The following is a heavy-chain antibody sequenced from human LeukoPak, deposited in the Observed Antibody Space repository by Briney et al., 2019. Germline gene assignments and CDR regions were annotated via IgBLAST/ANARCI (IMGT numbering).Heavy chain of an antibody. V-gene: IGHV2-70*11. CDR3: VQTQGHCRSTTCYAIFDY. D-gene: IGHD2-2*01. Sequence: SGPTLVNPTQTLTLTCTFSGFSLSTSGMCVSWIRQPPGKALEWLARIDWDDDKHYSTSLKTRLTISKDTSKNQVVLTMTNMDPVDTATYYCVQTQGHCRSTTCYAIFDYWGQGTLVTVSS. CDR1: GFSLSTSGMC. J-gene: IGHJ4*02. CDR2: IDWDDDK.